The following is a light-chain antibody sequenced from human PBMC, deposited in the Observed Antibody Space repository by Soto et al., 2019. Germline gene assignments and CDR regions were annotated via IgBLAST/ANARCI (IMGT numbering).Light chain of an antibody. CDR2: KAS. Sequence: DLQLTPSPSTLSASVGDRVTITCRASQSFNTWMAWYQQKPGKAPKLLIYKASTLESGVPSRFSGSGSGTEFTLTISSLQSDDFATYFCQHYKSFSTWTFGQGTKVDIK. J-gene: IGKJ1*01. CDR3: QHYKSFSTWT. V-gene: IGKV1-5*03. CDR1: QSFNTW.